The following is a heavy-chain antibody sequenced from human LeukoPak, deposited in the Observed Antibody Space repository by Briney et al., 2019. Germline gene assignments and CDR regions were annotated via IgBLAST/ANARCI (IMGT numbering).Heavy chain of an antibody. CDR2: IDHSGSA. V-gene: IGHV4-39*07. D-gene: IGHD3-22*01. Sequence: SETLSLTCTISGGSISSSSYYWGWIRQPPGKGLEWIGTIDHSGSAYYRPSLKSRATISVDTSERQFSLKLSSVTAADTAVYYCARETNDYFDSSAYMDVWGQGTTVTVSS. CDR1: GGSISSSSYY. J-gene: IGHJ6*03. CDR3: ARETNDYFDSSAYMDV.